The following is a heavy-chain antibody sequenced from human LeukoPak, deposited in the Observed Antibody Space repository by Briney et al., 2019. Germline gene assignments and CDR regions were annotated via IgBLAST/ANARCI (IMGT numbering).Heavy chain of an antibody. J-gene: IGHJ4*02. V-gene: IGHV3-74*01. CDR3: ASGEFDYYDSIIF. CDR2: INSDGSST. D-gene: IGHD3-22*01. CDR1: GFTFSSYW. Sequence: GGSLRLSCEAPGFTFSSYWMHWVRQAPGKGLVWVSRINSDGSSTSYADSVKGRFTISRDNAKKTLYLQMNSLRAEDTAVYYCASGEFDYYDSIIFGGQGTLVTVSS.